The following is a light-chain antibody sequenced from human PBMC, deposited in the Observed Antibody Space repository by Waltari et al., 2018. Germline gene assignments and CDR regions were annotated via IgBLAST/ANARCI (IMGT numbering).Light chain of an antibody. CDR2: DVT. V-gene: IGLV2-14*03. Sequence: QSALTQPASVSGSPGQSITMSCPGTRSDVGGYDYVSWYQQHPGKAPKLMIYDVTSRPSGVSNRFSGSKSGNTASLTISGLQADDEADYYCSSFTSTSIVVFGEGTKLTVL. CDR3: SSFTSTSIVV. CDR1: RSDVGGYDY. J-gene: IGLJ2*01.